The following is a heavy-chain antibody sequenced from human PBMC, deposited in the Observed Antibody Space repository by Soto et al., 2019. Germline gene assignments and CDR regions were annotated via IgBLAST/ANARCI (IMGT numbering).Heavy chain of an antibody. J-gene: IGHJ4*02. CDR3: ARDRLYYYDCSGYYPALDC. CDR1: GYTFTSYG. V-gene: IGHV1-18*01. CDR2: ISAYNGNT. Sequence: QVQLVQSGAEVKKPGASVKVSCKASGYTFTSYGISWVRQAPGQGLEWMGWISAYNGNTNYAQKLQGRVTMTTDTSMSTSCMERMSLRSDDTGVYYCARDRLYYYDCSGYYPALDCWGQGTLVTVFS. D-gene: IGHD3-22*01.